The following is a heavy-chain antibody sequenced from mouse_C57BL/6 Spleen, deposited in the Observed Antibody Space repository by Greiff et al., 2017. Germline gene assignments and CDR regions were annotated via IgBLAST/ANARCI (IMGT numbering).Heavy chain of an antibody. CDR2: IYPGSGST. CDR1: GYTFTSYW. J-gene: IGHJ1*03. D-gene: IGHD1-1*01. Sequence: QVQLQQSGAELVKPGASVKMSCKASGYTFTSYWITWVKQRPGQGLEWIGDIYPGSGSTNYNEKFKSKATLTVDTSSSTAYMQLSSLTSEDSAVYYCARKPYYGSSDWYFDVWGTGTTVTVSS. CDR3: ARKPYYGSSDWYFDV. V-gene: IGHV1-55*01.